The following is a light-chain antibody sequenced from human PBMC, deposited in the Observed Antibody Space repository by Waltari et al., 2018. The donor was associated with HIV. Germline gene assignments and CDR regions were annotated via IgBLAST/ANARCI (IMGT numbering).Light chain of an antibody. V-gene: IGLV2-14*01. Sequence: QSALTQPASVSGSPGQSITIPCTGTSRDVGGYNSVSWYQQHPGKAPKLMIYAVSNRPSGVSNRFSGSKSGNTASLTISGLQAEDEADYYCSSYTSSSTLVFGGGTKLTVL. J-gene: IGLJ2*01. CDR2: AVS. CDR3: SSYTSSSTLV. CDR1: SRDVGGYNS.